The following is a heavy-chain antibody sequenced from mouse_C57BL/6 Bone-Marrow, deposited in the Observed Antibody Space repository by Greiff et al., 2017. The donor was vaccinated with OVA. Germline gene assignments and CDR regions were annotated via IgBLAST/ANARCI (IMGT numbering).Heavy chain of an antibody. CDR2: IDPSDSYT. CDR3: ARGAYYSNYGFAWFAY. CDR1: GYTFTSYW. Sequence: QVQLQQPGAELVMPGASVKLSCKASGYTFTSYWMHWVKQRPGQGLEWIGEIDPSDSYTNYNQKFKGKSTLTVDKSSSTAYMQLSSLTSEDSAVYYCARGAYYSNYGFAWFAYWGQGTLVTVSA. V-gene: IGHV1-69*01. D-gene: IGHD2-5*01. J-gene: IGHJ3*01.